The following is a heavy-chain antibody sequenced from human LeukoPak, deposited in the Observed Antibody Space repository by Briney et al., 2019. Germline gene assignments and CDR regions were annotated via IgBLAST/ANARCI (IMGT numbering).Heavy chain of an antibody. Sequence: GGSLRLSCAASGFTFDDYGMSWVRQAPGKGLEWVSGINWNGGSTGYADSVKGRFTISRDNAKNSLYLQMNGLRAEDTAVFYCARLLETYDYVWGSYGFDSWGQGTLVTVSS. CDR3: ARLLETYDYVWGSYGFDS. J-gene: IGHJ4*02. CDR1: GFTFDDYG. V-gene: IGHV3-20*04. D-gene: IGHD3-16*01. CDR2: INWNGGST.